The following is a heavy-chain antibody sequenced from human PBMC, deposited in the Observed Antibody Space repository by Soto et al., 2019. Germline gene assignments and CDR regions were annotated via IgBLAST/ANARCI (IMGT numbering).Heavy chain of an antibody. CDR2: IYSDGST. V-gene: IGHV3-53*01. CDR3: AKGGDYYDSSGYYSVGTFDI. CDR1: GFTVSGNY. D-gene: IGHD3-22*01. Sequence: GGSLRLSCAASGFTVSGNYMNWVRQAPGKGLEWVSVIYSDGSTYYADSVKGRFTISRDSSKNTLYLQMISLRAEDTAVYYCAKGGDYYDSSGYYSVGTFDIWGQGTMVTVSS. J-gene: IGHJ3*02.